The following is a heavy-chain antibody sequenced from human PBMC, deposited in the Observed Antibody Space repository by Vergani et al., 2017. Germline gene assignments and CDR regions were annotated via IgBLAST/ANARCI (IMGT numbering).Heavy chain of an antibody. V-gene: IGHV3-30*01. CDR3: ARTPDTKVFDY. CDR1: GFTFSSYA. J-gene: IGHJ4*02. Sequence: QVQLVESGGGVVQPGRSLRLSCAASGFTFSSYAMHWVRQAPGKGLEWVAVISYDGSNKYYADSVKGRFTISRDNSKNTLYLQMNSLRAEDTAVYYCARTPDTKVFDYWGQGTLVTVSS. CDR2: ISYDGSNK.